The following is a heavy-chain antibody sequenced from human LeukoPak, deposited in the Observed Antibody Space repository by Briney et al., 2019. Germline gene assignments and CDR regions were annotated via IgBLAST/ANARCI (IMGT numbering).Heavy chain of an antibody. Sequence: EASVKVSCKASGDTFTNYYVHWVRQAPGQGLEWMGMINPSGGSAIYAQKFQGRVTMTRDMSTSTVYMELSSLRSEDTAIYYCAKRSGYEGGYYYYYMDVWGKGTPVTVSS. CDR1: GDTFTNYY. J-gene: IGHJ6*03. V-gene: IGHV1-46*01. CDR3: AKRSGYEGGYYYYYMDV. CDR2: INPSGGSA. D-gene: IGHD3-3*01.